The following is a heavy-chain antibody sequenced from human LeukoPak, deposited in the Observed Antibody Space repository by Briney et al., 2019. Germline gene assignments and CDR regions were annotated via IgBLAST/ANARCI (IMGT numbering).Heavy chain of an antibody. V-gene: IGHV4-4*07. CDR2: IYASGTI. J-gene: IGHJ4*02. D-gene: IGHD2-15*01. CDR1: GGSISNYY. Sequence: PSETLSLTCTVSGGSISNYYWNWIRQPAGKGPEWIGRIYASGTINYNPSLKSRVTMSLDTSKSQFSLILSSVTAADTAVYYCARDNRYCSGGTCYSGQDYWGQGTLVTVSS. CDR3: ARDNRYCSGGTCYSGQDY.